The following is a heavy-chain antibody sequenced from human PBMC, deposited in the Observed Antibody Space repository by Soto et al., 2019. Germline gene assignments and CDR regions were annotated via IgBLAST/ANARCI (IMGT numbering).Heavy chain of an antibody. CDR1: GFSFSNYN. CDR3: AKGGSEGFFDY. J-gene: IGHJ4*02. V-gene: IGHV3-21*01. Sequence: GGSLRLSCAASGFSFSNYNMNWVRQAPGKGLEWVPFISSSSTYIHYADSLKGRFTISRDNAKNSLYLQMNSLRAEDTAVYYCAKGGSEGFFDYWGQGTLVTVSS. D-gene: IGHD3-16*01. CDR2: ISSSSTYI.